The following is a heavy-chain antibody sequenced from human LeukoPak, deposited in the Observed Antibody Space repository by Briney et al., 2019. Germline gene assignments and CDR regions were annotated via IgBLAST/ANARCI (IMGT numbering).Heavy chain of an antibody. Sequence: SETLSLTCTVSGDSLGRSNTYWGWIRQTPGKGLEWLGTILHSGYTYNSPSLKSRVTMSVDSSKNQFSLSLSSVTAADTVVYFCARHRCGGGYHYMDVWGKGTTVIVSS. J-gene: IGHJ6*03. D-gene: IGHD2-21*01. CDR3: ARHRCGGGYHYMDV. V-gene: IGHV4-39*01. CDR1: GDSLGRSNTY. CDR2: ILHSGYT.